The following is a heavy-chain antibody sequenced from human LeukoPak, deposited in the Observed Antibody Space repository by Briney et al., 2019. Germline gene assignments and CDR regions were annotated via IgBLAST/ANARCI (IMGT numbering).Heavy chain of an antibody. CDR3: AREERRITIFGVALPDAFDI. Sequence: SETLSLTCTVSGGSISSYYWSWIRQPPGKGLEWIGYIYYSGSTNYNPSLKSRVTISIDTSKNQFSLKLSSVTAADTAVYYCAREERRITIFGVALPDAFDIWGQGTMVTVSS. CDR1: GGSISSYY. V-gene: IGHV4-59*01. CDR2: IYYSGST. J-gene: IGHJ3*02. D-gene: IGHD3-3*01.